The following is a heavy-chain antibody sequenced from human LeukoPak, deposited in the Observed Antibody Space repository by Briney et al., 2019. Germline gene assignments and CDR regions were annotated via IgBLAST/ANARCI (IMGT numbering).Heavy chain of an antibody. V-gene: IGHV3-21*01. CDR3: ARDPEAYDYVWGSYRYYDY. CDR2: ISSSSSYI. D-gene: IGHD3-16*02. CDR1: GFTFSSYS. J-gene: IGHJ4*02. Sequence: KPGGSLRLSCAASGFTFSSYSMNWVRQAPGKGLEWVSSISSSSSYIYYADSVKGRFTISRDNAKNSLYLQMNSPRAEDTAVYYCARDPEAYDYVWGSYRYYDYWGQGTLVTVSS.